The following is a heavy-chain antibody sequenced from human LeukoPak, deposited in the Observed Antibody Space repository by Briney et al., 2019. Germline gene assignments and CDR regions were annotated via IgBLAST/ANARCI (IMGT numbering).Heavy chain of an antibody. CDR3: ASELGTHYYFFDY. J-gene: IGHJ4*02. D-gene: IGHD2/OR15-2a*01. V-gene: IGHV3-21*01. CDR2: ISSSSTYI. CDR1: GFTFSTYS. Sequence: GGSLRLSCAASGFTFSTYSMNWVRQAPGKGLEWVSSISSSSTYIYYADSVKGRFTISRDNAQNSLYLQMNSLRAEDTAVYYCASELGTHYYFFDYWGQGTLVTVSS.